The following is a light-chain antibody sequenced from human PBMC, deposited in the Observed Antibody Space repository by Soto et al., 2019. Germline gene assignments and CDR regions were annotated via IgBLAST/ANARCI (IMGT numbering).Light chain of an antibody. CDR2: QVT. Sequence: SALTQPASVSGSPGQSITISCTGTSSDRAIYNYVSWYQQQPGKAPKLMIYQVTNRPSGVSNRFSGSRSGNTASLTISGLQAEDEADYYCSSYTDSSNYVFGTGTKVTVL. CDR1: SSDRAIYNY. V-gene: IGLV2-14*01. CDR3: SSYTDSSNYV. J-gene: IGLJ1*01.